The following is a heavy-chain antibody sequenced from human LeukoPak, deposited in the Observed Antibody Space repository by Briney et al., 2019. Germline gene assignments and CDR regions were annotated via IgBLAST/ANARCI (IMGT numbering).Heavy chain of an antibody. CDR1: YGSISAYY. V-gene: IGHV4-4*09. CDR2: ISSSGIT. CDR3: ATLESGWSDY. Sequence: KPSETLSLTCIVSYGSISAYYWSWVRQPPGKGLEWIGYISSSGITNYNPSLKRRVTMSLDTSKNQFSLKLSSVTAADTAVYYCATLESGWSDYWGQGTLVTVSS. J-gene: IGHJ4*02. D-gene: IGHD6-19*01.